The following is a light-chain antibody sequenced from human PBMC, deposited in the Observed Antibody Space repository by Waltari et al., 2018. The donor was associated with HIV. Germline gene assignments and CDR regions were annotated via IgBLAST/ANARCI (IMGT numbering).Light chain of an antibody. CDR3: QSYDSTLSGV. CDR2: VNN. Sequence: QSVLTQPPSVSGAPGQTVPLPCTGSKSNIGAGYDVHWYQQLPGTAPKRLIEVNNNRPSGVPDRFSGSKSGTSASLTITRLQAEDEADYYCQSYDSTLSGVFGGGTKLTVL. J-gene: IGLJ3*02. V-gene: IGLV1-40*01. CDR1: KSNIGAGYD.